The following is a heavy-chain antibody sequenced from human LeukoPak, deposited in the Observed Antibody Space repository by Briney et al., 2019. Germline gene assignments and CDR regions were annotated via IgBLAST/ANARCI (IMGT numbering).Heavy chain of an antibody. Sequence: SETLSLTCTVSGGSISSSSYYWGWIRQPPGKGLEWIGSIYYSGSAYYNPSLKSRVTISVDTSKNQFSLKLGSVTAADTAVYYCARQWSTGTAARGYFDYWGQGTLVTVFS. D-gene: IGHD6-6*01. CDR3: ARQWSTGTAARGYFDY. CDR2: IYYSGSA. V-gene: IGHV4-39*01. CDR1: GGSISSSSYY. J-gene: IGHJ4*02.